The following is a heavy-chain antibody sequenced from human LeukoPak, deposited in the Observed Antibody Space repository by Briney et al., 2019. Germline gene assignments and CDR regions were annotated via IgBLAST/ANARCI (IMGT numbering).Heavy chain of an antibody. CDR1: GFSFRSYS. V-gene: IGHV3-21*04. CDR3: AKDDDDYGEGEYPPNEGFDY. Sequence: PGGSLRLSCAASGFSFRSYSMHWDRQAPGEGLEWVSSISSSSNHLYYADSVKGRFTISRDNAKNSLYLQMDSLRAEDTAVYYCAKDDDDYGEGEYPPNEGFDYWGQGTLVTVSS. D-gene: IGHD4-17*01. CDR2: ISSSSNHL. J-gene: IGHJ4*02.